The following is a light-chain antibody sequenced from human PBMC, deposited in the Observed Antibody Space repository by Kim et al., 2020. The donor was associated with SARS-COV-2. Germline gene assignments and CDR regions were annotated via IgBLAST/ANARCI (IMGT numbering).Light chain of an antibody. CDR3: QAWDSSWV. CDR1: KLGDKY. V-gene: IGLV3-1*01. J-gene: IGLJ3*02. Sequence: SYELTQPPSVSVSPGQTASITCSGDKLGDKYACWYQQKPGQSPVLVIYQDSKRPSGIPERFSGSNSGNTATLTISGTQAMDEADYYCQAWDSSWVFSGGTQLTVL. CDR2: QDS.